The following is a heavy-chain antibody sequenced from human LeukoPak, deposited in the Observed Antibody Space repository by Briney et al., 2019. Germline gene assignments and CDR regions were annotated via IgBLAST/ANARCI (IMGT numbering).Heavy chain of an antibody. CDR1: GYTFTCYD. CDR3: ARVWYNANVARQVGYYYMDV. V-gene: IGHV1-8*01. CDR2: INPDNGNT. D-gene: IGHD1-1*01. J-gene: IGHJ6*03. Sequence: ASVTVSCKSSGYTFTCYDSNWVRQPTAQGLAWMGSINPDNGNTGHPHKFRGRVTMTRDISISTAHMELSSLRSEDTAVDYCARVWYNANVARQVGYYYMDVWGKGTTVTVS.